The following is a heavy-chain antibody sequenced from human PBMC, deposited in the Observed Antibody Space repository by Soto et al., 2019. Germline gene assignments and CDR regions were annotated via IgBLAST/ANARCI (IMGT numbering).Heavy chain of an antibody. J-gene: IGHJ6*03. Sequence: SETLSLTCTVSGGSISSSSYYWGWIRQPPGKGLEWIGSIYYSGSTYYNPSLKSRVTISVDTSKNHFSLKLGSVTAADTAVYYCASPYYDFRSGYYTGASYYMDVWCKGTSVSLSS. V-gene: IGHV4-39*01. D-gene: IGHD3-3*01. CDR3: ASPYYDFRSGYYTGASYYMDV. CDR1: GGSISSSSYY. CDR2: IYYSGST.